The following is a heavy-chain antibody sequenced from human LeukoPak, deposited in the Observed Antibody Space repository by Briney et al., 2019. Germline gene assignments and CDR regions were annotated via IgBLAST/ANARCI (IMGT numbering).Heavy chain of an antibody. Sequence: GGPLRLSRAASGFTLSSYAMSWVRQAPGKGLEGVSAISGSGGSTYYADSVKGRFTISRDNSKNTIYLQMNSLRAEDTAVYYCAKRWSGGPDYWGQGTLVTVSS. D-gene: IGHD2-15*01. CDR3: AKRWSGGPDY. V-gene: IGHV3-23*01. J-gene: IGHJ4*02. CDR2: ISGSGGST. CDR1: GFTLSSYA.